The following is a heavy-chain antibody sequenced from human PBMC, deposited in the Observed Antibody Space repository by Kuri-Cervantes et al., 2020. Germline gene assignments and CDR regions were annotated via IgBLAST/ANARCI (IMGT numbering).Heavy chain of an antibody. CDR2: IYYSGST. D-gene: IGHD2-15*01. V-gene: IGHV4-31*03. CDR3: ARGNLVCSGGSCYSGPVDY. Sequence: LRLSCTVSGGSISSGGYYWSWIRQHPGKGLEWIGYIYYSGSTYYNLSLKSRVTISVDTSKNQFSLKLSSVTAADTAVYYCARGNLVCSGGSCYSGPVDYWGQGTLVAVSS. CDR1: GGSISSGGYY. J-gene: IGHJ4*02.